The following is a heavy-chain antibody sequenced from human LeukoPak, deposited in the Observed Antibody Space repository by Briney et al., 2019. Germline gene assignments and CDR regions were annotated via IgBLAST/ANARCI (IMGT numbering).Heavy chain of an antibody. J-gene: IGHJ4*02. CDR3: AKEGGVRSNDY. D-gene: IGHD3-10*02. CDR1: GFTFSNYT. Sequence: PGGSLRLSCAASGFTFSNYTMSWVRQAPGKGLEWVSAISGSGGTTYYADSVKGRFTISRDNSKNTLYLQMNSPRAEDTAVYYCAKEGGVRSNDYWGQGTLVTVSS. V-gene: IGHV3-23*01. CDR2: ISGSGGTT.